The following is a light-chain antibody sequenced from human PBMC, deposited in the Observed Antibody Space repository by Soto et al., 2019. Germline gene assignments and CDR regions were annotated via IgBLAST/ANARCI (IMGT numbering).Light chain of an antibody. J-gene: IGKJ2*01. Sequence: DIQMTQSPSSLSASVGDRVTLTCRASQSISTYLNWYQQKPGKAPNLLIYAASSLQSGVPSRFSGSGSGTYFTLTISSLQPEDFATYYCQQSYTIPYTFGQGNKLEI. CDR2: AAS. CDR1: QSISTY. CDR3: QQSYTIPYT. V-gene: IGKV1-39*01.